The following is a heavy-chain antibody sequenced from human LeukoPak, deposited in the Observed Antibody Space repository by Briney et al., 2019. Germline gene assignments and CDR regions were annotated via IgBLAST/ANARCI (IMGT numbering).Heavy chain of an antibody. CDR1: GGPMSGFY. CDR3: AREKSHGAPGHCDY. V-gene: IGHV4-59*01. CDR2: INYSGNT. J-gene: IGHJ4*02. Sequence: SETLSLTCSLSGGPMSGFYWTWIRQAPGKGLQWLGFINYSGNTKSNPSLKSRVTISIDTSKNHFSLNLASVTAADTAVYYCAREKSHGAPGHCDYWGQGIPVTVSS.